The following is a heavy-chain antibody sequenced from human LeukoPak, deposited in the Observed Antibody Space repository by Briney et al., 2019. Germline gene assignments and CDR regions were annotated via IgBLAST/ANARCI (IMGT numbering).Heavy chain of an antibody. D-gene: IGHD2-15*01. Sequence: SETLSLTCTVSGGSISSSSYYWGWIRQPPGKGLEWIGSGYYSGNTYYNPSLKSRVTISVDTSKNQLSLKLSSVTAADTAVYYCARDASGYCGGGSCYSGRWFDPWGQGTLVTVSS. CDR3: ARDASGYCGGGSCYSGRWFDP. CDR1: GGSISSSSYY. V-gene: IGHV4-39*07. CDR2: GYYSGNT. J-gene: IGHJ5*02.